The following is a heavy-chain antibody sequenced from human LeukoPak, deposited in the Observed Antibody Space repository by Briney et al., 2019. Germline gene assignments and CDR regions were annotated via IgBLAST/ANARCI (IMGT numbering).Heavy chain of an antibody. CDR1: GGSISSYY. J-gene: IGHJ4*02. Sequence: SETLSLTCTVSGGSISSYYWSWIRQPPGKGLEWIGYIYNSGSTNNNPSLKSRVTISVDTSKKQFSLKLSSVTAADTAVYYCARETPYGSGSYPFDYWGQGILVTVSS. V-gene: IGHV4-59*01. CDR2: IYNSGST. CDR3: ARETPYGSGSYPFDY. D-gene: IGHD3-10*01.